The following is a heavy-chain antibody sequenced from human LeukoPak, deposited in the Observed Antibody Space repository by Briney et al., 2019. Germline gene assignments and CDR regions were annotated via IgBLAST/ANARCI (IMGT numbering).Heavy chain of an antibody. CDR1: GYSISSGYY. D-gene: IGHD2-21*02. Sequence: PSETLSLTCTVSGYSISSGYYWGWIRQPPGKGLEWIGSIYHSGSTYYNPSLKSRVTISVDTSKNQFSLKPSSVTAADTAVYYCASSDSGDWGGLHDYWGQGTLVTVSS. J-gene: IGHJ4*02. V-gene: IGHV4-38-2*02. CDR2: IYHSGST. CDR3: ASSDSGDWGGLHDY.